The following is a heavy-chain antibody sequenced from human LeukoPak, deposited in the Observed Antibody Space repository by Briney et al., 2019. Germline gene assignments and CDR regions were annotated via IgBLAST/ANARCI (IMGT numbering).Heavy chain of an antibody. V-gene: IGHV4-34*01. CDR1: GGSFSGYY. CDR2: INHSGRT. CDR3: ARRQRRGVIIKQMYYFDY. Sequence: SETLSLTCAVYGGSFSGYYWSWIRQPPGKGLEWIGEINHSGRTNYNSSLKSRVTISVDTSKNQFSLKLSSVTAADTAVYYCARRQRRGVIIKQMYYFDYWGQGTLVTVSS. D-gene: IGHD3-10*01. J-gene: IGHJ4*02.